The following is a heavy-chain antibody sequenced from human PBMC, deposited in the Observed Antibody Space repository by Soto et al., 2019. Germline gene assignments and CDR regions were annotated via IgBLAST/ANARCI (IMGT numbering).Heavy chain of an antibody. CDR2: ISSSSTTK. V-gene: IGHV3-48*02. D-gene: IGHD6-19*01. CDR1: GFTFNSYS. CDR3: ARPSSGWENFFDP. J-gene: IGHJ5*02. Sequence: EVQLVESGGGLVQPGGSLRLFCAASGFTFNSYSMNWVRQAPGKGLEWVSYISSSSTTKYYTDSVKGRFTISRDNAKNSLYLQMNSLRDDDTAVYYCARPSSGWENFFDPWGQGTLVTVSS.